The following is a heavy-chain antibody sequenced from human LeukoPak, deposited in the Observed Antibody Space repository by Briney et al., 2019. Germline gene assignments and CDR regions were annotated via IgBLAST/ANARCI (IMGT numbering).Heavy chain of an antibody. V-gene: IGHV4-4*02. J-gene: IGHJ2*01. CDR3: ASRLYDSSGYYPSRYFDL. CDR1: GGSISSSNL. D-gene: IGHD3-22*01. Sequence: SQTLSLTCAVSGGSISSSNLWSWVRQPPGKGLEWIGEIYHSGSTNYNPSLKSRVTISVDKSKNQFSLKLSSVTAADTAVYYCASRLYDSSGYYPSRYFDLWGRGTLVTVSS. CDR2: IYHSGST.